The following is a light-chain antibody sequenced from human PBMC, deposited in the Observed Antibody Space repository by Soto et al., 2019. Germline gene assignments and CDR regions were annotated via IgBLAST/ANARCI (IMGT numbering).Light chain of an antibody. CDR3: QQYGSSPPT. Sequence: EIVLTQSPGTLSLSPGERATLSCRASQSVSTSYLAWYQQKPGQAPRLLIIGASARATGIPDRFSGRGSGTDFILNISRLEPEDFAVYSCQQYGSSPPTFGQGTKVEIK. V-gene: IGKV3-20*01. CDR1: QSVSTSY. J-gene: IGKJ1*01. CDR2: GAS.